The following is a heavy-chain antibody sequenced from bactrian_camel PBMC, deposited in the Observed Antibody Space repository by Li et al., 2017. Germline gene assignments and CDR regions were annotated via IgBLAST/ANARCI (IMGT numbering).Heavy chain of an antibody. CDR1: GYTYNRYC. Sequence: HVQLVESGGGSVQSGGSLRLSCVASGYTYNRYCMGWFRQGSGKEREGVAVVDADGTVTYAESVKGRFTVSQDNAKNTPWLQMNNLTPDDTAMYYCAARRAGYVSCSGSWSEYNYWGQGTQVTVS. CDR2: VDADGTVT. D-gene: IGHD3*01. CDR3: AARRAGYVSCSGSWSEYNY. V-gene: IGHV3S6*01. J-gene: IGHJ4*01.